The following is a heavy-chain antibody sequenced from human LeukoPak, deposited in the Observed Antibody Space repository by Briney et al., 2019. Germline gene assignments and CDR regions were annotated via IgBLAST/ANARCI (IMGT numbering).Heavy chain of an antibody. CDR2: IHYSGST. CDR1: GGSISSSSYY. J-gene: IGHJ6*03. V-gene: IGHV4-39*07. D-gene: IGHD2-15*01. Sequence: PSETLSLTCTVSGGSISSSSYYWGWIRQPPGKGLEWIGSIHYSGSTNYNPSLKSRVTISVDTSKNQFSLKLSSVTAADTAVYYCARGYCSGGSCYSYYYYDYMDVWGKGTTVTVSS. CDR3: ARGYCSGGSCYSYYYYDYMDV.